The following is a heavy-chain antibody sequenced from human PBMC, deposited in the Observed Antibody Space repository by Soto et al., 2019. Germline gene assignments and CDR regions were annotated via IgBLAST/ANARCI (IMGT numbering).Heavy chain of an antibody. CDR2: ISAYNGNT. D-gene: IGHD2-2*01. CDR3: AREGLVLVPTTVNSDYYYYAMDV. J-gene: IGHJ6*02. CDR1: GYTFTNYG. Sequence: GASVKVSCKASGYTFTNYGISWVRQAPGQGLEWMGWISAYNGNTDYAQKLQGRVTMTTDTSTSTAYMELRSLRSEDTAVYYCAREGLVLVPTTVNSDYYYYAMDVWGQGTTVTVSS. V-gene: IGHV1-18*01.